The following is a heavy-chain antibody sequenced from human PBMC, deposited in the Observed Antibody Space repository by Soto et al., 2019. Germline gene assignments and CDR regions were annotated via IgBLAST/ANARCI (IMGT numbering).Heavy chain of an antibody. Sequence: SETLSLTCTVSGGSISSRNWWSWLRQSPTKGLEWIGEIYQSGSTNYNPSLESRVTISVDKSKNQFSRELTSLTAADTAVYYCAKDRLWGSSDRGAPDDFEVWGQGTMVTVSS. D-gene: IGHD6-6*01. CDR2: IYQSGST. J-gene: IGHJ3*01. V-gene: IGHV4-4*02. CDR3: AKDRLWGSSDRGAPDDFEV. CDR1: GGSISSRNW.